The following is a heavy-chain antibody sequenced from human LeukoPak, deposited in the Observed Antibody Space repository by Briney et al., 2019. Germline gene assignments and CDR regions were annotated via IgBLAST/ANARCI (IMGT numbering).Heavy chain of an antibody. D-gene: IGHD4-11*01. CDR3: ARHGGTRVTLVEVYYFDY. Sequence: GSLRLSCAASGFTFSSYSMNWVRQAPGKGLEWIGSIYYTGGTNYSPSLKSRVTMSVDTFKNQFSLKLSSVTAADTAVYYCARHGGTRVTLVEVYYFDYWGQGTLVTVSS. CDR2: IYYTGGT. V-gene: IGHV4-39*01. CDR1: GFTFSSYSMN. J-gene: IGHJ4*02.